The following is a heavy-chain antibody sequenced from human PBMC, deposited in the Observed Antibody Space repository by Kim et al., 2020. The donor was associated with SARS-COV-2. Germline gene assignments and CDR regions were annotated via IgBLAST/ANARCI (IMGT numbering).Heavy chain of an antibody. CDR3: ARVRLDCSSTSCYRVYAFDI. J-gene: IGHJ3*02. CDR2: ISSSGSTI. V-gene: IGHV3-11*01. CDR1: GFTFSDYY. D-gene: IGHD2-2*02. Sequence: GSLRLSCAASGFTFSDYYMSWIRQAPGKGLEWVSYISSSGSTIYYADSVKGRFTISRDNAKNSLYLQMNSLRAEDTAVYYCARVRLDCSSTSCYRVYAFDIWGQGTMVTVSS.